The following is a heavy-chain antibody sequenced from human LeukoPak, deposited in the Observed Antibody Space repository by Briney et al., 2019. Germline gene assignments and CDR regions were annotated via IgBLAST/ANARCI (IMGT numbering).Heavy chain of an antibody. D-gene: IGHD5-18*01. J-gene: IGHJ4*02. CDR2: ISSSSSYT. CDR1: GFTFSDYY. Sequence: RGSLRLSCAASGFTFSDYYMSWIRQAPGKGLEWVSYISSSSSYTNYADSVKGRFTISRDNAKNSLYLQMNSLRAEDTAVYYCARVLRYSYGYVDYWGQGTLVTVSS. V-gene: IGHV3-11*06. CDR3: ARVLRYSYGYVDY.